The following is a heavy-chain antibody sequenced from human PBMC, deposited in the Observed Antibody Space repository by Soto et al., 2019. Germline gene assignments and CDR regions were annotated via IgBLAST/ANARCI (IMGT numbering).Heavy chain of an antibody. V-gene: IGHV5-10-1*01. Sequence: GESLKISCKGPGYSFTSYWISWVRQMPGKGLEWMGRIDPSDSYTNYSPSFQGHVTISADKSISTAYLQWSSLKASDTAMYYCARHGGGLRFLEWLLDYYGMDVWGQGTTVTVSS. CDR2: IDPSDSYT. J-gene: IGHJ6*02. D-gene: IGHD3-3*01. CDR1: GYSFTSYW. CDR3: ARHGGGLRFLEWLLDYYGMDV.